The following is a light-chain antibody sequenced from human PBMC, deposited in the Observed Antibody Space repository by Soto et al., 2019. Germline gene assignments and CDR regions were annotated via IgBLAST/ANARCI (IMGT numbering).Light chain of an antibody. CDR2: KAA. CDR3: QQYNSYSPWT. CDR1: QSISSW. J-gene: IGKJ1*01. Sequence: DIQMTQSPSTLSASVGDRVTITCRASQSISSWLAWYQQKPGKAPKHLIYKAASLESGVPSRFHGRGSGTEFTLTISSLQPDDFATYYCQQYNSYSPWTFGQGTKVEIK. V-gene: IGKV1-5*03.